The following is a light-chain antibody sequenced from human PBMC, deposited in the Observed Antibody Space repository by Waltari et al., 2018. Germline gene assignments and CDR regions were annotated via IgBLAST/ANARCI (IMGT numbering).Light chain of an antibody. V-gene: IGKV1-5*03. Sequence: SASVGDRVTISCRASQNVGTWLAWYQQKPGKAPKLMIYMASSLESGVPSRFSGSGSGTEFTLTISSLQPDDFATYYCQQYSSFSTFGQGTKV. J-gene: IGKJ2*01. CDR1: QNVGTW. CDR3: QQYSSFST. CDR2: MAS.